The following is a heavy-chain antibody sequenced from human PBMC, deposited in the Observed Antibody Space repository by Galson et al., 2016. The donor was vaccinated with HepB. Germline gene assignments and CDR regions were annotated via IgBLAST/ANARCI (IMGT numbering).Heavy chain of an antibody. J-gene: IGHJ6*03. Sequence: SVKVSCKASGDTFNNYAFSWVRQAPGQGLQWMGGIIPLYGTANYAQKLQGRVTVTADESTSTVYMELSSLRPGDTAVYYCATSGTNIYYYYMDVWGKGTTVTASS. CDR2: IIPLYGTA. CDR1: GDTFNNYA. CDR3: ATSGTNIYYYYMDV. V-gene: IGHV1-69*13. D-gene: IGHD1-26*01.